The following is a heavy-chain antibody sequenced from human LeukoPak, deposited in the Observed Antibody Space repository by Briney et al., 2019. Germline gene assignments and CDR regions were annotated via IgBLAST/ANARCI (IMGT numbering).Heavy chain of an antibody. Sequence: GGSLRLSCAASGFTFSSYSMNWVRQAPGKGLEWVSSISSSSSYIYYADSVKGRFTISRDNAKNSLYLQMNSLRAEDTAVYYCARDAPFSRADFDYWGQGTLVTVSS. CDR1: GFTFSSYS. V-gene: IGHV3-21*01. CDR2: ISSSSSYI. J-gene: IGHJ4*02. CDR3: ARDAPFSRADFDY.